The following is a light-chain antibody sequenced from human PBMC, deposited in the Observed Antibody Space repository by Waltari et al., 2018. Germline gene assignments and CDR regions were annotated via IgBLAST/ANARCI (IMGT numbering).Light chain of an antibody. CDR1: QNIDTW. CDR2: KAS. Sequence: DIQMTQSPSTLSASMGDSVTITCRASQNIDTWLAWYQQKPGKAPKLLIFKASNLESGVPSKFSGSGSGTEFTLTISTLEPEDFATYYCQQYSSFPITFGHGTRLEIK. J-gene: IGKJ5*01. V-gene: IGKV1-5*03. CDR3: QQYSSFPIT.